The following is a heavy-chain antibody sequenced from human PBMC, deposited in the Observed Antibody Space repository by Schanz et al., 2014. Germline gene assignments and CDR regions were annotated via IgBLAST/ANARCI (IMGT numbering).Heavy chain of an antibody. CDR3: ARPRFDYGEVDY. CDR2: IATSSSTR. V-gene: IGHV3-48*01. D-gene: IGHD4-17*01. J-gene: IGHJ4*02. Sequence: QLVGSGGGLIQPGGSLRLSCEASGFDFNSYSMNWVRQVPGKGLEWLSYIATSSSTRHYADSVKGRFTISRDRFQNTLYLRMSSLRAEDTAVYYCARPRFDYGEVDYWGQGTLVTVSS. CDR1: GFDFNSYS.